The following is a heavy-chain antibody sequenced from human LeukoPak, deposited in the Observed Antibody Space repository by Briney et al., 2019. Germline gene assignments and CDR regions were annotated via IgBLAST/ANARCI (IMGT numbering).Heavy chain of an antibody. CDR2: IKQDGSEK. CDR3: ARDRWELLSNSYHYCGLDV. J-gene: IGHJ6*02. CDR1: GVTFSNYA. V-gene: IGHV3-7*01. D-gene: IGHD2-15*01. Sequence: GGSLRLSCAVSGVTFSNYAMSWVRQAPGKGLEWVANIKQDGSEKCYVDSVKGRFTISRDNAKNSLYLQMNSLRAEDTAVYYCARDRWELLSNSYHYCGLDVWGQGTTVTVSS.